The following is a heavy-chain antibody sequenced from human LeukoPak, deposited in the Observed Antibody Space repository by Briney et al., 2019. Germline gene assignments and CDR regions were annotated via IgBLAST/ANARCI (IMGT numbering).Heavy chain of an antibody. CDR1: GFTVNSNY. V-gene: IGHV3-66*01. J-gene: IGHJ4*02. D-gene: IGHD3-10*01. Sequence: GGSLRLSCAASGFTVNSNYMNWVRQAPGKGLEWVSVIYSDGSTYYAGSVKGRFTISRDNSKNTLHLQMNSLRAEDTAVYYCVRDRGAYYYDSGYWGQGTLVTVSS. CDR3: VRDRGAYYYDSGY. CDR2: IYSDGST.